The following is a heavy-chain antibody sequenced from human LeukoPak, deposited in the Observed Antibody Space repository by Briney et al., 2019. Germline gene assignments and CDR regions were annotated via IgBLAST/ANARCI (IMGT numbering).Heavy chain of an antibody. CDR2: IIPIFGTA. D-gene: IGHD2-15*01. CDR1: GGTFTSYA. Sequence: SVKVSCKASGGTFTSYAISWVRQAPGQGLEWMGGIIPIFGTANYAQKFQVRVTITADESTCTAYMELSSLRSEDTAVYYCAREVREDLFDYWGQGTLVTVSS. J-gene: IGHJ4*02. V-gene: IGHV1-69*13. CDR3: AREVREDLFDY.